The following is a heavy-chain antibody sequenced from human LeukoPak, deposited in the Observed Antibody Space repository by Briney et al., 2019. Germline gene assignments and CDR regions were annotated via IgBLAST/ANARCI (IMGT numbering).Heavy chain of an antibody. CDR1: GYSFTNYW. CDR2: IYPGDSHT. V-gene: IGHV5-51*01. J-gene: IGHJ3*02. Sequence: KDGESLKISCKGSGYSFTNYWIGWVRQMPGKGLEWMGIIYPGDSHTRYNPSLQGQVTISADRSISTAYLQWSSLKASDTAMYYCARQLTTLRGFDIWGQGTMVTASS. D-gene: IGHD4-11*01. CDR3: ARQLTTLRGFDI.